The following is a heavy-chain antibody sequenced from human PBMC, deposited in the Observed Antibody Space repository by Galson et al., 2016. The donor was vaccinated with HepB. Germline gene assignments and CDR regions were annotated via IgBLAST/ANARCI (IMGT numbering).Heavy chain of an antibody. J-gene: IGHJ4*02. CDR1: GFTFTNTW. CDR2: IKSNTDGGAI. V-gene: IGHV3-15*01. D-gene: IGHD1-26*01. Sequence: SLRLSCAASGFTFTNTWMSWVRQAPGKGLEWVGRIKSNTDGGAIDYAAPVKGRFTISRDDSKNMVYLEMRSLKTEDTAVYYCGRSYWVWGQGTLVTVSS. CDR3: GRSYWV.